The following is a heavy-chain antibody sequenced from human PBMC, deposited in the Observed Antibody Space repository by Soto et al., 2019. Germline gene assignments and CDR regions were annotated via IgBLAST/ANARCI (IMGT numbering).Heavy chain of an antibody. V-gene: IGHV2-5*02. CDR2: IYWDDDK. CDR3: AHISAKPTFDY. CDR1: GFSLSTSGVG. Sequence: SGPTLVNPTQTRTLTWTFSGFSLSTSGVGVGWIRQPPGKALEWLAVIYWDDDKRYSPSLKSRLTITKDTSKNQVVLIMTNMDPVDTATYYCAHISAKPTFDYWGQGTLVTVSS. J-gene: IGHJ4*02.